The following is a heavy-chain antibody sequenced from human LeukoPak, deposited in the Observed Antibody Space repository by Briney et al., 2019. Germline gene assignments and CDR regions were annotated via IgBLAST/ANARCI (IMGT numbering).Heavy chain of an antibody. CDR2: IYNSGST. CDR3: ARGGFTFDY. J-gene: IGHJ4*02. CDR1: GDYISSYY. V-gene: IGHV4-59*01. Sequence: SETLSLTCTVSGDYISSYYWSWIRQSPGQGLEWIGHIYNSGSTNYNPSLKSRVTISVDTSKNQFSLKLSSVTAADPAVFYCARGGFTFDYWGQGTLVTVSS.